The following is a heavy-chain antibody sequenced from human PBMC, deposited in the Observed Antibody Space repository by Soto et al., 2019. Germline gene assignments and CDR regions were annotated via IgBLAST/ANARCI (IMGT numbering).Heavy chain of an antibody. Sequence: DVQLMESGGGLVQPGGSLRLSCAASGFTFSNYWMAWVRQTPGKGLQWVANIRKDGTVEHYLDSVEGRFSVSRDNARESLYLQMNSLRIEDTAVYYCARDANCRDTTVYYEVFDVWGQGTMVIVSS. CDR3: ARDANCRDTTVYYEVFDV. CDR2: IRKDGTVE. CDR1: GFTFSNYW. V-gene: IGHV3-7*05. D-gene: IGHD3-16*01. J-gene: IGHJ3*01.